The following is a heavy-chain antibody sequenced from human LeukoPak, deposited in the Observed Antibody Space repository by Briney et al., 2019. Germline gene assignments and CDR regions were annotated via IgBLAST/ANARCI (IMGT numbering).Heavy chain of an antibody. Sequence: SGTLSLICAVSGGSISTTNWWSWVRQPPGQGLEWIGEVHLDGRTNYSPSLQSRLSMSVYFSKNHISLKLTSVTAADTAVYYCAREGGPYRPPDYSGQGTLVTVSS. CDR2: VHLDGRT. V-gene: IGHV4-4*02. CDR1: GGSISTTNW. CDR3: AREGGPYRPPDY. J-gene: IGHJ4*02.